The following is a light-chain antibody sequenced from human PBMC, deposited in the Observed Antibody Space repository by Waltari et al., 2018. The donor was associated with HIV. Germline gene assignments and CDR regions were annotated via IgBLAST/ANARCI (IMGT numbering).Light chain of an antibody. J-gene: IGLJ3*02. Sequence: QSVLTQTPSASRAPGQRILMSCSGTNSNVGNTFVSWFQQVSGGAPKLVIYRNDQRPSGVPARFSAAKSCSPASLAIAGLQSDDEAEYFCASWDDKLNHWVFGGGTKLTV. CDR3: ASWDDKLNHWV. V-gene: IGLV1-44*01. CDR2: RND. CDR1: NSNVGNTF.